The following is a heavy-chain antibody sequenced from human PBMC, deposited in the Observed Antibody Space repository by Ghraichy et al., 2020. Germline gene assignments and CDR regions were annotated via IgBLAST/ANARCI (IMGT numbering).Heavy chain of an antibody. J-gene: IGHJ4*02. CDR3: AKRALANWGPIDY. Sequence: GESLNISCAASGFTFSSYAMSWVRQAPGKGLEWVSAISGSGGSTYYADSVKGRFTISRDNSKNTLYLQMNSLRAEDTAVYYCAKRALANWGPIDYWGQGTLVTVSS. CDR2: ISGSGGST. D-gene: IGHD7-27*01. CDR1: GFTFSSYA. V-gene: IGHV3-23*01.